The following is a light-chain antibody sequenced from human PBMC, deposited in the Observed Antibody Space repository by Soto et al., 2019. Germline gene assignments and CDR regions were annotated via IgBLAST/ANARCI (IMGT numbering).Light chain of an antibody. Sequence: QAVVTQPPSASGTPGQRVTISCSGSSSNIGSNTVNWYQQLPGTAPKLLIYSNNQRPSGVPVRFSGSKSVTSASLAISGLQSEDEADYSCAAWDDSLNGVVFGGGTKLTVL. CDR3: AAWDDSLNGVV. CDR1: SSNIGSNT. J-gene: IGLJ2*01. V-gene: IGLV1-44*01. CDR2: SNN.